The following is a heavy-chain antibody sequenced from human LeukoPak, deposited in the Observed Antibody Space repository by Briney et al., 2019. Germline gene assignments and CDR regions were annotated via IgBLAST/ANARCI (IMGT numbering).Heavy chain of an antibody. CDR3: ASSIAVAGHLGFDY. D-gene: IGHD6-19*01. Sequence: PGRSLRLSRAASGSTLSSNSVSWVCQAPRKGLEWVSVIYIGGSTYYTDSVKSGFTLSRDNSKNTLYLQMNSLRAEGTAVYYCASSIAVAGHLGFDYWGQGTLVTVSS. V-gene: IGHV3-53*01. J-gene: IGHJ4*02. CDR2: IYIGGST. CDR1: GSTLSSNS.